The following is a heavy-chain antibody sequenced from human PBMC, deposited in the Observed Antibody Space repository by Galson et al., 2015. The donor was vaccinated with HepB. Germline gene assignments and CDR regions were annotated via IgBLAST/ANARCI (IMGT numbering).Heavy chain of an antibody. CDR2: IWNDGNNR. CDR3: ARSPSSSWGDGFDI. Sequence: SLRLSCAASGFTFGNYGMHWVRQAPGKGLEWVAVIWNDGNNRYYSDSVKGRFSISRDNSKNTLYLQMNSLRDEDTATYYCARSPSSSWGDGFDIWSQGTMVSVSS. J-gene: IGHJ3*02. D-gene: IGHD6-13*01. CDR1: GFTFGNYG. V-gene: IGHV3-33*01.